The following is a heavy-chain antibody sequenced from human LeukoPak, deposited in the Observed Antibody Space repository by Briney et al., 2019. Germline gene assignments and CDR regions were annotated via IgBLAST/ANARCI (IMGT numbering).Heavy chain of an antibody. D-gene: IGHD6-13*01. V-gene: IGHV4-30-4*01. Sequence: PWETLSLTCTVSGGSISSGDYYWSWIRQPPGKGLEWIGYIYYSGSTYYNPSLKSRVTISVDTSKNQFSLKLSSVTAADTAVYYCARDGGYSSSWYDYWGQGTLVTVSS. CDR2: IYYSGST. CDR1: GGSISSGDYY. CDR3: ARDGGYSSSWYDY. J-gene: IGHJ4*02.